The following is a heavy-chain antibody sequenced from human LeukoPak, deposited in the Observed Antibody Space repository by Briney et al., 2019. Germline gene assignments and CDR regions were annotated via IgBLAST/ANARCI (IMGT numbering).Heavy chain of an antibody. CDR3: RGGSSWYYFDY. Sequence: GGSLRLSCADSGFTFSDYYMSWIRQAPGKGLEWVSYISSSGSTIYYADSVKGRFTISRDNAKNSLYLQMNSLRAEDTAVYYCRGGSSWYYFDYWGQGTLVTVSS. CDR2: ISSSGSTI. V-gene: IGHV3-11*04. D-gene: IGHD6-13*01. CDR1: GFTFSDYY. J-gene: IGHJ4*02.